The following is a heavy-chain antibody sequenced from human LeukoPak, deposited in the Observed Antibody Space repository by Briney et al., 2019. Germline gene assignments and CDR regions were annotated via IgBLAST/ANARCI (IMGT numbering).Heavy chain of an antibody. V-gene: IGHV4-59*01. CDR3: ATGGYCSGGSCYSSHFDY. CDR1: GGSISSYY. Sequence: SETLSLTCTVSGGSISSYYWSWIRQTPGKGLEWIGYIYYSGSTNYNPSLKSRVTISVDTSKNQFSLKLSSVTAADTAVYYCATGGYCSGGSCYSSHFDYWGQGTLVTVSS. D-gene: IGHD2-15*01. J-gene: IGHJ4*02. CDR2: IYYSGST.